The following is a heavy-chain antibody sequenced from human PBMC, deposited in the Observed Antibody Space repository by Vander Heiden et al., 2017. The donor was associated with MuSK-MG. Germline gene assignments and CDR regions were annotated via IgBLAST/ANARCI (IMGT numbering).Heavy chain of an antibody. Sequence: EVQLLESGGGLVQPGGSLRLSCAASGFTFSSYAMSWVRQGPGKGLEWVSAISGSGGSTYDADSVKGRFTISRDNSKNTLYLQMNSLRAEDTAVYYCAKAQSPISGIAVAGPFDYWGQGTLVTVSS. CDR3: AKAQSPISGIAVAGPFDY. J-gene: IGHJ4*02. V-gene: IGHV3-23*01. CDR2: ISGSGGST. D-gene: IGHD6-19*01. CDR1: GFTFSSYA.